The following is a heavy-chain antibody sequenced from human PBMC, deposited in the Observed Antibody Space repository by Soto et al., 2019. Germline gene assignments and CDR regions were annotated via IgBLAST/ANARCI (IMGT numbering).Heavy chain of an antibody. CDR1: GGTFSSYA. J-gene: IGHJ4*02. V-gene: IGHV1-69*13. CDR2: IIPIFGTA. Sequence: SVKVSCKASGGTFSSYAISWVRQAPGQGLEWMGGIIPIFGTANYAQKFQGRVTITADESTSTAYMELSSLRSEDTAVYYCARDMRGIAVAGEGDYWGQGTLVTVSS. D-gene: IGHD6-19*01. CDR3: ARDMRGIAVAGEGDY.